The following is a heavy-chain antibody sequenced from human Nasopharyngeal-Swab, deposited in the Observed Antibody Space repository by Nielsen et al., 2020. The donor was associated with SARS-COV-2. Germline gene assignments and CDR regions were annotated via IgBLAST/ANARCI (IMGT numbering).Heavy chain of an antibody. J-gene: IGHJ3*02. D-gene: IGHD1-26*01. Sequence: GGSLRLSCAASGFTFSSYWMHWVRQAPGKGLVWVSRINSDGSSTSYADSVKGRFTISRDNAKNTLYLQMNSLRAEDTAVYYCARDMVLLPYSGSYPDAFDIWGQGTMVTVSS. CDR3: ARDMVLLPYSGSYPDAFDI. CDR1: GFTFSSYW. V-gene: IGHV3-74*01. CDR2: INSDGSST.